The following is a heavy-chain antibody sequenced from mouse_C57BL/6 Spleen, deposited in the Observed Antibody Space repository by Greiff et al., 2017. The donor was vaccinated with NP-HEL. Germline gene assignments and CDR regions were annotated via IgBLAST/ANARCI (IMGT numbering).Heavy chain of an antibody. CDR1: GFNIKDDY. D-gene: IGHD2-12*01. CDR3: THSYYDYYTIGY. J-gene: IGHJ4*01. CDR2: IDPENGDT. Sequence: EVQLQQSGAELVRPGASVKLSCTASGFNIKDDYMHWVKQRPEQGLEWIGWIDPENGDTEYASKFQGKATITADTSSNTAYLHLSSLTSEDTAVYYCTHSYYDYYTIGYWGQVTSVTVSS. V-gene: IGHV14-4*01.